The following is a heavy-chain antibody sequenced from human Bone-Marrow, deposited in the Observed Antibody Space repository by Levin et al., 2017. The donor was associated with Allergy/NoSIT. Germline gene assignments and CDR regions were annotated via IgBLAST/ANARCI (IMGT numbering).Heavy chain of an antibody. CDR2: IGWNGQRI. J-gene: IGHJ6*02. CDR1: GSTLDVYA. D-gene: IGHD4-17*01. V-gene: IGHV3-9*01. CDR3: IKDLTPGGADV. Sequence: PGGSLRLSCTVSGSTLDVYAMHWVRQVPGKGLEWVSGIGWNGQRIDYADSVKGRFTTSRDFAKNSLYLQMNSLRVEDTALYYCIKDLTPGGADVWGQGTTVTVSS.